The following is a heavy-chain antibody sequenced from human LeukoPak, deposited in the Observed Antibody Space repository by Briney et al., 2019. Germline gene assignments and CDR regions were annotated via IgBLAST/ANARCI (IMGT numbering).Heavy chain of an antibody. V-gene: IGHV4-30-2*01. CDR2: IYHSGSA. J-gene: IGHJ6*02. CDR1: GGSISSGGYS. Sequence: SETLSLTCAVSGGSISSGGYSWSWIRKPPGKGLEWIGYIYHSGSAYYNPSLKSRVTISVDRSKNQFSLKLSSVTAADTAVYYCAREADMYGMDVWGQGTTVTVSS. CDR3: AREADMYGMDV. D-gene: IGHD2-15*01.